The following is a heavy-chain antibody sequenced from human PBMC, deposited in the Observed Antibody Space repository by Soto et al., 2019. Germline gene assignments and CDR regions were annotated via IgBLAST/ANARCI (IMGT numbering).Heavy chain of an antibody. CDR1: GGSISSYY. J-gene: IGHJ6*02. V-gene: IGHV4-59*01. Sequence: SETLSLTCTVSGGSISSYYWSWIRQPPGKGLEWIGYIYYSGSTNYNPSLKSRVTISVDTSKNQFSLKLSSVTAADTAVYYCARVSGSYYYGMDVWGQGTTVTVSS. CDR3: ARVSGSYYYGMDV. CDR2: IYYSGST. D-gene: IGHD1-26*01.